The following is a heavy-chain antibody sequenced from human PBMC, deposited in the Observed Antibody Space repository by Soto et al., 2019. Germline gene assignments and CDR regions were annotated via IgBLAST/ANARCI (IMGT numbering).Heavy chain of an antibody. D-gene: IGHD1-26*01. Sequence: EVQVVESRGGLVKPGGSLRLSCAASGFTFSIYSMNWVRQAPGKGLEWVSSITSSSSYIYYADSVKGRFTISRDNAKNSLYLQMNSLRAEDTAVYYCARVWEPDPETYGMDVWGQGTTVTVSS. CDR3: ARVWEPDPETYGMDV. J-gene: IGHJ6*02. CDR2: ITSSSSYI. CDR1: GFTFSIYS. V-gene: IGHV3-21*01.